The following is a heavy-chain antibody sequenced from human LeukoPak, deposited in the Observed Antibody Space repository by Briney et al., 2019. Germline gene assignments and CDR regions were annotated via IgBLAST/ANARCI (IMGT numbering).Heavy chain of an antibody. D-gene: IGHD3-10*01. J-gene: IGHJ4*02. V-gene: IGHV3-30*18. CDR1: GFTFSSYG. Sequence: GGSLRLSCAASGFTFSSYGMHWVRQAPGKGLEWVAVISYDGSNKYYEDSVKGRFTISRDNSKNTLYLQMNSLRAEDTAVYYCAKTNMVRGVTGYYFDYWGQGTLVTVSS. CDR3: AKTNMVRGVTGYYFDY. CDR2: ISYDGSNK.